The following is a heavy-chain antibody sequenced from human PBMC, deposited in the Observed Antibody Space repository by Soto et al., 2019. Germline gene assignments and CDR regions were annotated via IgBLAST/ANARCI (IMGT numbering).Heavy chain of an antibody. V-gene: IGHV2-5*02. J-gene: IGHJ4*02. CDR3: AHRRNGVGTIAAAADY. Sequence: QITLKESGPTLVKPTQTLTLTCTFYGFSLSTSGVAVGWIRQPPGKALEWLALIYWDDDKRYSPSLKSRLTITKDTSKNQVVLTMTNMDPVDTATYYCAHRRNGVGTIAAAADYWGQGTLVTVSS. CDR1: GFSLSTSGVA. CDR2: IYWDDDK. D-gene: IGHD6-13*01.